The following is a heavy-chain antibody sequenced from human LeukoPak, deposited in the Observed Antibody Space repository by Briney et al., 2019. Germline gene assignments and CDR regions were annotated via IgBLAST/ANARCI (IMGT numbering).Heavy chain of an antibody. J-gene: IGHJ5*02. Sequence: SETLSLTCTVSGGSISSGSYYWSWIRQPAGKGLEWIGRIYTSGSTNYNPSLKSRVTISVDTSRNQFSLKLSSVTAAGTAVYYCAAGYSSTLLPWGQGTLVTVSS. D-gene: IGHD6-19*01. CDR2: IYTSGST. CDR1: GGSISSGSYY. CDR3: AAGYSSTLLP. V-gene: IGHV4-61*02.